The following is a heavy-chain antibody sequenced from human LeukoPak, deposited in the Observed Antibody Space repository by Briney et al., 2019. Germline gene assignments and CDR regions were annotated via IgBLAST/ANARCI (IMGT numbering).Heavy chain of an antibody. Sequence: GASVKDSCKVSGYTLTELPIHWVRQAPGKGLEWMGGFSPEHAETIYAQKFQDRVTMTEDPTTDTAYMEVGSLRSEDTAVYYCATESYSNSWYYAFDLWGQGTMVTVSS. D-gene: IGHD6-13*01. CDR2: FSPEHAET. CDR3: ATESYSNSWYYAFDL. CDR1: GYTLTELP. J-gene: IGHJ3*01. V-gene: IGHV1-24*01.